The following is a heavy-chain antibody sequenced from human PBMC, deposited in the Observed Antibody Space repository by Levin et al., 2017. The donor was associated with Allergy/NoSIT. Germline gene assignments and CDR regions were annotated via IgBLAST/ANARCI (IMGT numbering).Heavy chain of an antibody. J-gene: IGHJ5*02. V-gene: IGHV4-31*03. CDR1: GGSISSGGYY. CDR2: IYYSGST. Sequence: SSQTLSLTCTVSGGSISSGGYYWSWIRQHPGKGLEWIGYIYYSGSTYYNPSLKSRVTISVDTSKNQFSLKLSSVTAADTAVYYCARAGIAAAGPNWFDPWGQGTLVTVSS. D-gene: IGHD6-13*01. CDR3: ARAGIAAAGPNWFDP.